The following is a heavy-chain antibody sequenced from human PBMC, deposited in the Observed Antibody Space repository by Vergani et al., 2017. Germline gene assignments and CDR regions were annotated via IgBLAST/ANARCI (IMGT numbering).Heavy chain of an antibody. Sequence: QVQLQQWGAGLLKPSETLSLTCAVYGGSFSGYYWSWIRQPPGKGLEWIGEINHSGSTNYNPSLKSRVTISVDTSKNQFSLKLSSVTAADTAVYYCARGRDSSGYYISYYYYGMDVWGQGTTVTVSS. D-gene: IGHD3-22*01. J-gene: IGHJ6*02. V-gene: IGHV4-34*01. CDR2: INHSGST. CDR3: ARGRDSSGYYISYYYYGMDV. CDR1: GGSFSGYY.